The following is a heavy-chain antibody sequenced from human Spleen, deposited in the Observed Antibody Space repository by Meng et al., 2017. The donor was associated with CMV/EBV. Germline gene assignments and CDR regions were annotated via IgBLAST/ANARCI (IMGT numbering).Heavy chain of an antibody. V-gene: IGHV3-9*01. J-gene: IGHJ4*02. Sequence: SLKISCAASGFTFDDYAMHWVRQAPGKGLEWVSGISWNSGSIGYADSVKGRFTISRDNAKHSLYLQMNSLRAEGTALYYCAKDKGYCSSTSCYLVGFDYWGQGTLVTVSS. D-gene: IGHD2-2*01. CDR3: AKDKGYCSSTSCYLVGFDY. CDR1: GFTFDDYA. CDR2: ISWNSGSI.